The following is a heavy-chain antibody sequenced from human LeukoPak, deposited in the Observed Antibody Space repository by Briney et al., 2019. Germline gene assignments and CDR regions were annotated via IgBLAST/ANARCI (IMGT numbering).Heavy chain of an antibody. J-gene: IGHJ4*02. CDR2: INPSGGST. V-gene: IGHV1-46*01. CDR1: GYTFTSYY. D-gene: IGHD3-22*01. CDR3: ARADSSGYHPYYFDY. Sequence: GASVKVSCKASGYTFTSYYMHWVRQAPGQGLEWMGIINPSGGSTSYAQKFQGRVTMTRDTSTSTVYMELSSLRSEDTAVYYCARADSSGYHPYYFDYWGQGTLVTVSP.